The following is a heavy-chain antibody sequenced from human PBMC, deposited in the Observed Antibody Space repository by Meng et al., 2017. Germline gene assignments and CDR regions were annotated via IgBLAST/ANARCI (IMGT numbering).Heavy chain of an antibody. CDR1: GFTFGDYA. CDR2: IRSKAYGGTT. Sequence: GESLKISCTASGFTFGDYAMSWFRQAPGKGLEWVGFIRSKAYGGTTEYAASVKGRFTTSRDDSKSIAYLQMNSLKTEDTVVYYCTGGYNTVRDYWGQGTLVTVSS. J-gene: IGHJ4*02. D-gene: IGHD5-24*01. CDR3: TGGYNTVRDY. V-gene: IGHV3-49*03.